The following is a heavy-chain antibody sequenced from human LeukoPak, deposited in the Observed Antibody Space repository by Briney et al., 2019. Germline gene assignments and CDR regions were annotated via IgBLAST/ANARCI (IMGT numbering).Heavy chain of an antibody. V-gene: IGHV3-23*01. CDR1: GFTFSSYA. CDR3: AKAWFGELENYYFDY. Sequence: PGGSLRLSCAASGFTFSSYAMSWVRQAPGKGLEWVSAISGSGGSTYYADSVKGRFTISRDNSKNTLYLQKNSLRAEDTAVYYCAKAWFGELENYYFDYWGQGTLVTVSS. D-gene: IGHD3-10*01. CDR2: ISGSGGST. J-gene: IGHJ4*02.